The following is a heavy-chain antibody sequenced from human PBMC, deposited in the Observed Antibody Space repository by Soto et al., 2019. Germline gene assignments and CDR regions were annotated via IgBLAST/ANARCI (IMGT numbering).Heavy chain of an antibody. J-gene: IGHJ4*02. D-gene: IGHD3-16*02. Sequence: GGSLSLSCAASGFTFSGDAMHWVRQAPGKGPQWVAIISYDGSDTYYTAAVRRRFTIPRDTSKNQFFLKMGSLRAEDMAVYFCAREGYHYTRGPYYFDYWGQGALVTVSS. V-gene: IGHV3-30-3*01. CDR1: GFTFSGDA. CDR3: AREGYHYTRGPYYFDY. CDR2: ISYDGSDT.